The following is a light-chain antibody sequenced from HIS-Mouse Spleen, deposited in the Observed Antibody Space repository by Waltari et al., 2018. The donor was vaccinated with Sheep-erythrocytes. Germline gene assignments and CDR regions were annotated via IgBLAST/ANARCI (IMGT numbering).Light chain of an antibody. J-gene: IGLJ1*01. CDR1: SSDVGGYNY. V-gene: IGLV2-11*01. CDR3: CSYAGSYNHV. CDR2: DVS. Sequence: QSALTQPRSVSGSPGQSVTISCTGTSSDVGGYNYVSWYQQHPGNAPKLMFYDVSKRPSGVPDRFSGSKSGNTASLTISGLQAEGEADYYCCSYAGSYNHVFATGTKVTVL.